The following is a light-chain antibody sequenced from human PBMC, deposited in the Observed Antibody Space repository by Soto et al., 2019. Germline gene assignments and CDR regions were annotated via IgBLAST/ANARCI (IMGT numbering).Light chain of an antibody. Sequence: DIQSTQSPSSLSASLGDRATIACRASQSSSTYLNWYQQKPGRAPKLLIYAASSLQSGVPSRFSGCGSGTDFTLTISSLQPEDFATYYCQQSYSAPITFGLGTQLDIK. CDR1: QSSSTY. CDR3: QQSYSAPIT. V-gene: IGKV1-39*01. CDR2: AAS. J-gene: IGKJ5*01.